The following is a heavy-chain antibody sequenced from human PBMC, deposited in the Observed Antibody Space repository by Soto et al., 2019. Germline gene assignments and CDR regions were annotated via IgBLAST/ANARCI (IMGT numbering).Heavy chain of an antibody. CDR1: GYTFTVYY. CDR2: INPKSGGT. J-gene: IGHJ4*02. Sequence: QVQLVQSGAEVKKPGASVNVSCKASGYTFTVYYMHWVRQAPGQGLEWMGGINPKSGGTMYPQKLQGRVTMTWDTSISTAYMALTRRRSDDTAVYYCARDLAKGGGSAGFDYWGQGTLVTVSS. CDR3: ARDLAKGGGSAGFDY. V-gene: IGHV1-2*02. D-gene: IGHD1-26*01.